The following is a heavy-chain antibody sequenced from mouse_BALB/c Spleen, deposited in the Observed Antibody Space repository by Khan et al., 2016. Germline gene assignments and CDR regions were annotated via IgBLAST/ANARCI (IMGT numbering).Heavy chain of an antibody. D-gene: IGHD1-2*01. Sequence: EVQLVESGPGLVKPSQSLSLTCTVTVYSITSDYAWSWIRQFPGNKLEWMAYIKYSGSTTYNPSLKSRISITRDTSKNQFFLQLKSVTTEDTATYYCARVPTATRYFDVWGAGTTVTVSS. CDR1: VYSITSDYA. CDR3: ARVPTATRYFDV. CDR2: IKYSGST. J-gene: IGHJ1*01. V-gene: IGHV3-2*02.